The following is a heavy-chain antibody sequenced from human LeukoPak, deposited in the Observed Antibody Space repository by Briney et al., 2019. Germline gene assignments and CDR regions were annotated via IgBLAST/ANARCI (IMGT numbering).Heavy chain of an antibody. CDR1: GLTFSNAW. D-gene: IGHD3-10*01. CDR3: YSSGRGP. Sequence: GGSLRLSCEASGLTFSNAWMTWVRQTPGKGLEWVGRIKSKTAGGATDYAAPVKGRFTISRDDSDKTAFLQMNSLQSEDTAVYFCYSSGRGPWGQGTLVIVSS. J-gene: IGHJ5*02. CDR2: IKSKTAGGAT. V-gene: IGHV3-15*01.